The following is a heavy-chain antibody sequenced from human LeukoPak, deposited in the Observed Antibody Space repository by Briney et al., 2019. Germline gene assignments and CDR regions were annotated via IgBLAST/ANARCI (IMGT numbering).Heavy chain of an antibody. CDR2: INANSGTT. J-gene: IGHJ5*01. D-gene: IGHD6-19*01. V-gene: IGHV3-23*01. CDR1: GFTFSFYA. CDR3: AKPVSGGLAVTADWFHP. Sequence: GGSLRLSCAASGFTFSFYAMSWLRQPPGKGLEWVSTINANSGTTSYAASVRGRFTISRDNSKNTLYLQVNTLRADDTATYYCAKPVSGGLAVTADWFHPWGQGTLVVVSS.